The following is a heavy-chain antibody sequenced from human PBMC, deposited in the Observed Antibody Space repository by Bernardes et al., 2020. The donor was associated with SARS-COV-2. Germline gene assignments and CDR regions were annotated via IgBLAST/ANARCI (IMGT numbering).Heavy chain of an antibody. D-gene: IGHD3-22*01. CDR1: GFTFSSYA. CDR2: IGSNGGST. V-gene: IGHV3-23*01. Sequence: GGSLRLSCAASGFTFSSYAMSWVRQAPGKGLEWVSAIGSNGGSTYYADSVNGRFTISRDNSKNTLYLQMNSLRAEDTAVYYCAKDETMIVVVIFDYWGQGTMVTVSS. J-gene: IGHJ4*02. CDR3: AKDETMIVVVIFDY.